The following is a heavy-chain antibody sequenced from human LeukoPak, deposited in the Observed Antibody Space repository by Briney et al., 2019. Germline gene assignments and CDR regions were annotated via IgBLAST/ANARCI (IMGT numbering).Heavy chain of an antibody. V-gene: IGHV3-23*01. D-gene: IGHD3-3*01. Sequence: PGGSLRLSCAASGFTFSSYAMSWVRQAPGKGLEWVSAISGSGGSTYYADSVKGRFTISRDNSKNTLYLQMNSLRAEDTAVYYCAKAFWSGYYPYYFDYWGQGTLVTVSS. CDR2: ISGSGGST. CDR1: GFTFSSYA. J-gene: IGHJ4*02. CDR3: AKAFWSGYYPYYFDY.